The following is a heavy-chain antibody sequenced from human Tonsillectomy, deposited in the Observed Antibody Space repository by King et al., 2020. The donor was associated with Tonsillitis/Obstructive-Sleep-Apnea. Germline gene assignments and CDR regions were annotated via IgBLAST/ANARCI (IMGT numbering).Heavy chain of an antibody. Sequence: VQLVESGGGLVQPGGSLRLSCAASGFTFRSYSMNWVRQAPGKGLEWVSYISRSSSTIYYADSVKGRFTISRDNAKNSLYLQMNSLRDEDTAVYYCARDSWNNSSSWPLYYYYMDVWGKGTTVTVSS. CDR1: GFTFRSYS. CDR2: ISRSSSTI. J-gene: IGHJ6*03. D-gene: IGHD6-13*01. V-gene: IGHV3-48*02. CDR3: ARDSWNNSSSWPLYYYYMDV.